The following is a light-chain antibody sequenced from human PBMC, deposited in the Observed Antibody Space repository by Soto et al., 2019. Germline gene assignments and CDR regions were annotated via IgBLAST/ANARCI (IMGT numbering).Light chain of an antibody. CDR3: QHYGTSLYT. CDR2: GAS. Sequence: DIVLTQSPGTLSLSPGERATLSCRASQIISSTYLGWYQQKPGQAPRLLIYGASSRATGIPDRFSGSGSATDFTITISRVETDVFAVSYCQHYGTSLYTFGQGPKLEIK. CDR1: QIISSTY. J-gene: IGKJ2*01. V-gene: IGKV3-20*01.